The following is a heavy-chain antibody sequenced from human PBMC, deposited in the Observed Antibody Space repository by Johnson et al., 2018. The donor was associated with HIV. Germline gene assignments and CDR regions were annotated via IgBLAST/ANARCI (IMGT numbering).Heavy chain of an antibody. J-gene: IGHJ3*02. V-gene: IGHV3-72*01. CDR1: GFTFSDHY. Sequence: VQLVESGGGLVQPGGSLRLSCAASGFTFSDHYMDWVRQAPGKGLEWVGLSRNKPNNYPTEYAASVKGRFTISRDDSKNSLYLQMNSLKTEDTAVYYCARDGGGAFDIWGQGTMVTVSS. D-gene: IGHD3-16*01. CDR2: SRNKPNNYPT. CDR3: ARDGGGAFDI.